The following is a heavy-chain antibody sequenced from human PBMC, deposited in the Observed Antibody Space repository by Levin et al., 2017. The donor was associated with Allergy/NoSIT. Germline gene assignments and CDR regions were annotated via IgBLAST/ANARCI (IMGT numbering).Heavy chain of an antibody. Sequence: GGSLRLSCAASGLTFSSYAMTWVRQTPGKGLEWVSTISSSGGSTYYADSVKGRFTISRDNSKNTLYLQMNSLRAEDTAVYYCARSYTNYGDYWGQGTLVTVSS. CDR3: ARSYTNYGDY. V-gene: IGHV3-23*01. CDR1: GLTFSSYA. J-gene: IGHJ4*02. CDR2: ISSSGGST. D-gene: IGHD1-26*01.